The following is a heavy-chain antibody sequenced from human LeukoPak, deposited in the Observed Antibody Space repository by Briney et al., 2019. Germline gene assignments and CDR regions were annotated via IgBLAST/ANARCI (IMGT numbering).Heavy chain of an antibody. V-gene: IGHV3-30-3*01. D-gene: IGHD6-13*01. J-gene: IGHJ6*02. CDR1: GFTFSNSA. CDR2: ISYDGSNK. CDR3: AREIYSSSWSDRYGMDV. Sequence: GGSLRLSCAASGFTFSNSAMHWVRQAPGKGLEWVAVISYDGSNKYYADSVKGRLTISRDNSKNTLYLQMNSLRAEDTAVYYCAREIYSSSWSDRYGMDVWGQGTTVTVSS.